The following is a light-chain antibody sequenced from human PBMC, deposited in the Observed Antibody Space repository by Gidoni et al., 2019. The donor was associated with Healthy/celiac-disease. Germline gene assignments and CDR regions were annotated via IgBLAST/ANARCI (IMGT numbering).Light chain of an antibody. CDR2: SNN. V-gene: IGLV1-44*01. J-gene: IGLJ2*01. Sequence: QSVLTHPPSASGPPGQRVTITCCGSSSNIGSNTVNCYQPLPGTAPTLLIYSNNQRPSGVPDRFSGSKSGTSASLAISGLQSEDEADYYCAAGDDSLNGVVFGGGTKLTVL. CDR1: SSNIGSNT. CDR3: AAGDDSLNGVV.